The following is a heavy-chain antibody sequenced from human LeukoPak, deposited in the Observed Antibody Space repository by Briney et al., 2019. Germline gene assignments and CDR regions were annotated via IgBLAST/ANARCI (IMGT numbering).Heavy chain of an antibody. D-gene: IGHD6-13*01. CDR1: GGTFSSYA. Sequence: SEKVSCKASGGTFSSYAISWVRQAPGQGLEWMGGIIPIFGTANYAQKFQGRVTITTDESTSTAYMELSSLRSEDTAVYYCARGGLAAAGRFEYWGQGTLVTVSS. J-gene: IGHJ4*02. V-gene: IGHV1-69*05. CDR2: IIPIFGTA. CDR3: ARGGLAAAGRFEY.